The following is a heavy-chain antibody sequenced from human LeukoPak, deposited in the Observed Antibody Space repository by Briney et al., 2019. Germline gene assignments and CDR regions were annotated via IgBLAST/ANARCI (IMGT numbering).Heavy chain of an antibody. Sequence: PSETLSLTCTVSGGSISSYYWSWIRHPAGKGLEWIGRIYPSGSTNYNPSLESRVTMSVDASKNQFSLKLSSVTAADTAVYYCARADYGSGSYFNSNWIDPWGQGTLVTVSS. CDR3: ARADYGSGSYFNSNWIDP. V-gene: IGHV4-4*07. CDR2: IYPSGST. J-gene: IGHJ5*02. D-gene: IGHD3-10*01. CDR1: GGSISSYY.